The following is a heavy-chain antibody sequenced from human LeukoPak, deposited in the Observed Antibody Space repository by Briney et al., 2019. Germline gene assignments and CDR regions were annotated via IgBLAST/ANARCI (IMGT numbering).Heavy chain of an antibody. CDR3: ARRRQLAIDY. V-gene: IGHV4-39*01. Sequence: SETLSLTCTVSGGSISSSGHYWDWIRQPAGKGLEWIGSISYSGSTYYNPSLKSRVTLSRDTSENQFSLKLSSVTAADTAVYYCARRRQLAIDYWGQGTLVTVSS. D-gene: IGHD6-6*01. CDR1: GGSISSSGHY. J-gene: IGHJ4*02. CDR2: ISYSGST.